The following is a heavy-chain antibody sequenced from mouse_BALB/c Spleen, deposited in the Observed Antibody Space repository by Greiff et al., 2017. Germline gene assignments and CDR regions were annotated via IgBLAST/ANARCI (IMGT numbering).Heavy chain of an antibody. Sequence: EVMLVESGGGLVQPGGSRKLSCAASGFTFSSFGMHWVRQAPEKGLEWVAYISSGSSTIYYADTVKGRFTISRDNPKNTLFLQMTSLRSEDTAMYYCAWGGLSEAWFAYWGQGTLVTVSA. CDR1: GFTFSSFG. CDR3: AWGGLSEAWFAY. CDR2: ISSGSSTI. J-gene: IGHJ3*01. V-gene: IGHV5-17*02.